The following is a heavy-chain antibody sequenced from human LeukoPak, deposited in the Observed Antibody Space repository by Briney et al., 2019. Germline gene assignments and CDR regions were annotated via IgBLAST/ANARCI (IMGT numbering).Heavy chain of an antibody. CDR2: IYYSGST. V-gene: IGHV4-59*01. D-gene: IGHD6-13*01. CDR3: ARVIAAAWGWFDP. J-gene: IGHJ5*02. Sequence: SETLSLTCTVSGGSISSYYWSWIRQPPGKGLEWIGYIYYSGSTNYNPSLKSQVTISVDTSKNQFSLKLSSVTAADTAVYYCARVIAAAWGWFDPWGQGTLVTVSS. CDR1: GGSISSYY.